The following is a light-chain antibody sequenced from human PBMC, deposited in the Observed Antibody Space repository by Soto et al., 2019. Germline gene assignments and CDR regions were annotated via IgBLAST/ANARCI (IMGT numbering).Light chain of an antibody. CDR1: QSVSSN. Sequence: EIVMTQSPDTLSVSPGERATLSCRASQSVSSNLAWYLQKPGQAPRLLIYGASTRATGIPARFSGSGSGTEFTLTISSLQSEDFAVYYCQQYNNWPRTLGQGTKVDIK. J-gene: IGKJ1*01. CDR2: GAS. V-gene: IGKV3-15*01. CDR3: QQYNNWPRT.